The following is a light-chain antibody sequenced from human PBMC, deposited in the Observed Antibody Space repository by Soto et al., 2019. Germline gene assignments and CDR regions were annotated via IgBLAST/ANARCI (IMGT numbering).Light chain of an antibody. J-gene: IGLJ2*01. V-gene: IGLV2-14*01. Sequence: QSVLTQPASVSGSPGLSITISCTGTSNDVGGYDYVSWYRQHPDRAPRLLIYEVTNRPSGISDRFSGSRSGNTASLTISGLQADDEADYYCASYTVSGTRTFGGGTKLTVL. CDR2: EVT. CDR3: ASYTVSGTRT. CDR1: SNDVGGYDY.